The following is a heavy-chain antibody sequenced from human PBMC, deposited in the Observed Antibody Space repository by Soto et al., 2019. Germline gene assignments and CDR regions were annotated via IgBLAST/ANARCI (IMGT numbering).Heavy chain of an antibody. Sequence: QVQLVESGGGVVQPGRSLRLSCAASGFTFSTYTMHWVRQAPGKGLEWVALISYDGSNKYYAGSVKGRFTISRDDSKNTLYLQMNGLRAEDTAVYYCAREGGYSFGFAFDYWGQGTLVTVSS. CDR2: ISYDGSNK. CDR3: AREGGYSFGFAFDY. J-gene: IGHJ4*02. D-gene: IGHD5-18*01. CDR1: GFTFSTYT. V-gene: IGHV3-30-3*01.